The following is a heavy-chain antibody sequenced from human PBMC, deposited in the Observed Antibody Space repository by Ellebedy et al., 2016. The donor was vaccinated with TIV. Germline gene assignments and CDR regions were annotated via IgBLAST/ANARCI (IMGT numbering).Heavy chain of an antibody. J-gene: IGHJ5*02. CDR3: ARGVVTAQTWGGGNWFDP. D-gene: IGHD2-21*02. CDR2: INPNSGGT. Sequence: AASVKVSCKASGYTFTGYYMHWVRQAPGQGLEWMGWINPNSGGTNYAQKFQGRVTMNRDTSISTAYMELSRLRSEDTAVYYCARGVVTAQTWGGGNWFDPWGQGTLVTVSS. V-gene: IGHV1-2*02. CDR1: GYTFTGYY.